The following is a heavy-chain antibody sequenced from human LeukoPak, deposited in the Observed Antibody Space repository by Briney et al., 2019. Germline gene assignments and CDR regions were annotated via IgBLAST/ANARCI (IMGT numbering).Heavy chain of an antibody. D-gene: IGHD1-26*01. V-gene: IGHV4-39*07. J-gene: IGHJ4*02. CDR2: IYYSGSA. CDR3: ASAPSGVGWELNFDY. CDR1: GGSISSSSYY. Sequence: SETLSLTCTVSGGSISSSSYYWGWIRQPPGKGLEWIGSIYYSGSAYYNPSLKSRVTISVDTSKNQFSLKLSSVTAADTAVYYCASAPSGVGWELNFDYWGQGTLVTVSS.